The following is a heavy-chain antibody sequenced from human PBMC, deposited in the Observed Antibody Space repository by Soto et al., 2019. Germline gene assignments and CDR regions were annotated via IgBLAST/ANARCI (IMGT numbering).Heavy chain of an antibody. CDR3: ARRYLVRGVIITDAFDI. V-gene: IGHV4-39*01. D-gene: IGHD3-10*01. J-gene: IGHJ3*02. CDR2: IYYSGST. CDR1: GGSISSSSYY. Sequence: SETLSLTCTVSGGSISSSSYYWGWIRQPPGKGLEWIGSIYYSGSTYYNTSLKSRVTISVDTSKNQFSLKLSSVTAADTAVYFCARRYLVRGVIITDAFDIWGQGTMVTVSS.